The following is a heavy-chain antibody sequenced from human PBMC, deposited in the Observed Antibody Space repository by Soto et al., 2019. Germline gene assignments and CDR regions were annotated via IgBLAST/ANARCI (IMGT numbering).Heavy chain of an antibody. D-gene: IGHD3-9*01. Sequence: HPGGSLRLSCAASGFTFSSYAMSWVRQAPGKGLEWVSAISGSGGSTYYADSVKGRFTISRDNSKNTLYLQMNSLRDEDTAVYYCTKDRHPDGIWTFDFWGQGTLVTVSS. CDR3: TKDRHPDGIWTFDF. J-gene: IGHJ4*02. CDR1: GFTFSSYA. V-gene: IGHV3-23*01. CDR2: ISGSGGST.